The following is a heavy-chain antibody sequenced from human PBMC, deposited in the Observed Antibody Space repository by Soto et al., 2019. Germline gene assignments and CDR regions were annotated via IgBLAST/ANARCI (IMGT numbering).Heavy chain of an antibody. V-gene: IGHV3-23*01. J-gene: IGHJ6*02. CDR1: GFTFSSYA. CDR3: AKGSWYSSGLRHRMDV. D-gene: IGHD6-19*01. CDR2: ISGSGGST. Sequence: GGSLRLSCAASGFTFSSYAMSWVRQAPGKGLEWVSAISGSGGSTYYADSVKGRFTISRDNSKNTLYLQMNSLRAEDTAVYYCAKGSWYSSGLRHRMDVWGQGTTVTVSS.